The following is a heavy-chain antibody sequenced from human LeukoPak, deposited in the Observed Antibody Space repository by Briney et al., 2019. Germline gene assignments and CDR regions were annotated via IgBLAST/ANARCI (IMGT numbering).Heavy chain of an antibody. V-gene: IGHV3-48*02. Sequence: GGPLRLSCVASGFTFGSYSMNWVRQAPGKGLEWVSYISSGSSIMYYADSVKGRFSISRDNDKNSLFLRMDSLRDDDTAVYYCARAWIFWSCYYDAFDIWGQGTMVTVSS. CDR1: GFTFGSYS. CDR2: ISSGSSIM. CDR3: ARAWIFWSCYYDAFDI. D-gene: IGHD3-3*01. J-gene: IGHJ3*02.